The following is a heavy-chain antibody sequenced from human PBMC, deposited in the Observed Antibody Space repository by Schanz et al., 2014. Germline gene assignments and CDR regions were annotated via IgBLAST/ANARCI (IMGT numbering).Heavy chain of an antibody. CDR2: ITTGGNT. Sequence: EVQLLESGGALVRPGGSLRLSCAASGFTFSTYAMSWARQTPGKGLEWVSSITTGGNTYYRDSVKGRFIVSRDNSKNTLYLEMNRLRVDDTAVYYCSKDKQGSRSDDSWGQGTLVTVSS. CDR1: GFTFSTYA. J-gene: IGHJ5*01. CDR3: SKDKQGSRSDDS. D-gene: IGHD2-15*01. V-gene: IGHV3-23*01.